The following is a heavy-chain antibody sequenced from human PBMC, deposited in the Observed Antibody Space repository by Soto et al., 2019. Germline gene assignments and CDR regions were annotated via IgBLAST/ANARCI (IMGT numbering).Heavy chain of an antibody. CDR3: AKEGEPGTVIYRWFDS. V-gene: IGHV3-23*01. D-gene: IGHD6-13*01. CDR1: GFTFNNYA. CDR2: IIPGGATT. J-gene: IGHJ5*01. Sequence: EVQLLESGGGLVQPGGSLRLSCAASGFTFNNYAMSWVRQAPGKGLEWVSSIIPGGATTYYADSVKGRFAISRDNSRNTLYLQMNSLRAEDTAVYYCAKEGEPGTVIYRWFDSWGQGTLVTVSS.